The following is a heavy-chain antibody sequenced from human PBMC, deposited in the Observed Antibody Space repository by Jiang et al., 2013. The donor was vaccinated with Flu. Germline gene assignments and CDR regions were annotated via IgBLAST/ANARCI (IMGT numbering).Heavy chain of an antibody. CDR1: GYMFNNYW. Sequence: VQLVESGAGVKKPGESLKISCQGSGYMFNNYWLAWVRRMPGKGLECMGIIYPGDSDVRYSPSFQGQVTISADKSINTAYLQWTSLKASDTALYYCARRLNSYYAMDVWGQGTTVTVSS. V-gene: IGHV5-51*01. J-gene: IGHJ6*02. CDR3: ARRLNSYYAMDV. CDR2: IYPGDSDV.